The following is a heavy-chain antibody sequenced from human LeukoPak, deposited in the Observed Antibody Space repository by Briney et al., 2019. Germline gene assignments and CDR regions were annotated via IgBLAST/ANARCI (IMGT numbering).Heavy chain of an antibody. V-gene: IGHV4-39*01. D-gene: IGHD2-2*02. CDR3: ARQGRPDNDIVVVPAAISPFGY. J-gene: IGHJ4*02. CDR2: IYYSGST. Sequence: SETLSLTCTVSGGSISSSSYYWGWIRQPPGKGLEWIGSIYYSGSTYYNPSLKSRVTISVDTSKNQFSLKLSSVTAADTAVYYCARQGRPDNDIVVVPAAISPFGYWGQGTLVTVSS. CDR1: GGSISSSSYY.